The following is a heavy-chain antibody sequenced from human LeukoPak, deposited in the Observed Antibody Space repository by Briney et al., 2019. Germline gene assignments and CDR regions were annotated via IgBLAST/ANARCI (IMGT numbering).Heavy chain of an antibody. CDR2: ISAYNGNA. V-gene: IGHV1-18*01. D-gene: IGHD2-2*01. CDR3: ASGIVVVPAARTDY. Sequence: ASVKVSCKASGYTFTSYGISWVRQAPGQGLEWMGWISAYNGNANYAQKLQGRVTMTTDTSTSTAYMELRSLRSDDTAVYYCASGIVVVPAARTDYWGQGTLVTVSS. CDR1: GYTFTSYG. J-gene: IGHJ4*02.